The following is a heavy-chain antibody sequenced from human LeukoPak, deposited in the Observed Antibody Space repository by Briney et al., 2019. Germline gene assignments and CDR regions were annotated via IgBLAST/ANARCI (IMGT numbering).Heavy chain of an antibody. Sequence: ASVKVSCKASGYTFTSYYIHWVRQAPGQGLEWMGIINPSDGSTSYTQKFQDRVTMTRDTSTSTPYMELSSLRSEDTAVYHCARGSSTSAYFDYWGQGTLVTVSS. CDR3: ARGSSTSAYFDY. CDR2: INPSDGST. D-gene: IGHD2-2*01. CDR1: GYTFTSYY. V-gene: IGHV1-46*01. J-gene: IGHJ4*02.